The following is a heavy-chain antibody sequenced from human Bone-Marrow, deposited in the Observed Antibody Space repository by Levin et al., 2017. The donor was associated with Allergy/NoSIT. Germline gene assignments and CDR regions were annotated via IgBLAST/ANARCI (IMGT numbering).Heavy chain of an antibody. V-gene: IGHV4-31*03. J-gene: IGHJ4*02. Sequence: SQTLSLTCTVSGGSIRSAGYHWTWIRQYPGKGLEWIGYISYRGSTYFNPSLKSRLAMSIDTSEQHFSLNLTSVSAADTAIYYCARLDGYSFVYWGQGALVTVSS. CDR3: ARLDGYSFVY. CDR2: ISYRGST. D-gene: IGHD1-1*01. CDR1: GGSIRSAGYH.